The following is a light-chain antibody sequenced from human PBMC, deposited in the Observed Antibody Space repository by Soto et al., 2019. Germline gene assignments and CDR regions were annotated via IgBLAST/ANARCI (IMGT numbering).Light chain of an antibody. V-gene: IGLV1-47*01. CDR1: SPNIGRNY. J-gene: IGLJ2*01. CDR3: STWDDSLSGII. CDR2: RND. Sequence: QSVLTQPPSASGTPGQRVTISCSGSSPNIGRNYVYWYQKVPGTAPKLLVYRNDQRPYGVPDRFSGSKSGTSASLAISRLRSEDEAEYFCSTWDDSLSGIIFGGGTKVTVL.